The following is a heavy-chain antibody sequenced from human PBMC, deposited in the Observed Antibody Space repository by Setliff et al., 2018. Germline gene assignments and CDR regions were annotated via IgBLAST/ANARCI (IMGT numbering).Heavy chain of an antibody. V-gene: IGHV4-61*02. CDR3: ARTHCTTTSCFYFHY. CDR1: GASLRSGSAY. Sequence: TSETLSLTCTVSGASLRSGSAYWGWLRQSAGKGLEWLGRIYTDGTTNYSPSVKSRVTISSDTSKNVFSLRMSSVTAAGTAVYYCARTHCTTTSCFYFHYWGQGTVVTVSS. J-gene: IGHJ4*02. CDR2: IYTDGTT. D-gene: IGHD2-2*01.